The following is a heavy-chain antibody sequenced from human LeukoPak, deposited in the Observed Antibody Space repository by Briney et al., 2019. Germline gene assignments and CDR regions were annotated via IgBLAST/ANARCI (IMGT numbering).Heavy chain of an antibody. CDR1: GYTFTGYY. J-gene: IGHJ6*04. Sequence: ASVKVSCKASGYTFTGYYMHWVRQAPGQGLEWMGWINPNSGGTNYAQKFQCWVTMTRDTSISTAYMELSRLRSDDTAVYYCARGGSSWPRTYYYYYGMDVWGKGTTVTVSS. CDR3: ARGGSSWPRTYYYYYGMDV. D-gene: IGHD6-13*01. V-gene: IGHV1-2*04. CDR2: INPNSGGT.